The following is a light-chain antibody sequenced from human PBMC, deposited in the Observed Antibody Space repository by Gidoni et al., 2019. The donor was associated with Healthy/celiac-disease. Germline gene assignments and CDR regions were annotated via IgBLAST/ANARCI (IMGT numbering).Light chain of an antibody. CDR1: QSVSISC. CDR3: QQYGSSLVT. V-gene: IGKV3-20*01. Sequence: EIVLTPSPGTLSLSQGERATLSGRARQSVSISCLSGYQQKPGQAPMLLIYGASSRATGIPDSFSGSGSGTDFSLTISRLEPEDFVVYYCQQYGSSLVTFGPXTKVDIK. CDR2: GAS. J-gene: IGKJ3*01.